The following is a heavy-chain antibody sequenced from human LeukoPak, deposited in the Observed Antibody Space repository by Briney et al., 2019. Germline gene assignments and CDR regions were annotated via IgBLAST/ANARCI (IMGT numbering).Heavy chain of an antibody. D-gene: IGHD3-16*01. CDR2: IYYSGST. V-gene: IGHV4-59*01. CDR3: AKDVRGGGVRDY. J-gene: IGHJ4*02. CDR1: GGSISSYY. Sequence: SETLSLTCTVSGGSISSYYWSWIRQPPGKGLEWIGYIYYSGSTNYNPSLKSRVTISVDTSKNQFSLKLSSVTAADTAVYYCAKDVRGGGVRDYWGQGTLVTVSS.